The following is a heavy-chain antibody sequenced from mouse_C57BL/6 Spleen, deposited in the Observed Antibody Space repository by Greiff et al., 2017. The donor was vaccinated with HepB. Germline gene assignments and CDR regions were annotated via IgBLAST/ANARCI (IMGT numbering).Heavy chain of an antibody. CDR2: IYPSDSET. Sequence: QVQLQQPGAELVRPGSSVKLSCKASGYTFTSYWMDWVKQRPGQGLEWIGNIYPSDSETHYNQKFKDKATLTVDKSSSTAYMQLSSLTSEDSAVYYCARSRDRRDYWGQGTTLTVSS. CDR3: ARSRDRRDY. D-gene: IGHD3-3*01. J-gene: IGHJ2*01. V-gene: IGHV1-61*01. CDR1: GYTFTSYW.